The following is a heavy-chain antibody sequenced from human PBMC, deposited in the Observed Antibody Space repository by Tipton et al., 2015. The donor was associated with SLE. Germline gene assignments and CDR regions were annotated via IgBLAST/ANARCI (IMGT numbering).Heavy chain of an antibody. J-gene: IGHJ5*02. CDR2: IYSSGIT. V-gene: IGHV4-31*03. Sequence: GLVKPSETLSLTCTVSGGSISRGGYYWTWIRQFPGKGLEWIGYIYSSGITYYTPSLMSRVTMSVDTSKNLFSLKLTSVTASDTAVYYCAREVISGTHAGFDPWGQGILVTVSS. CDR1: GGSISRGGYY. CDR3: AREVISGTHAGFDP. D-gene: IGHD5-12*01.